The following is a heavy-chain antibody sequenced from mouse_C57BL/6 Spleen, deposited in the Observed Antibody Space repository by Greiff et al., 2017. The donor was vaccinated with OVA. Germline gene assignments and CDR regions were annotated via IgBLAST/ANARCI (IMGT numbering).Heavy chain of an antibody. CDR2: INSDGSST. V-gene: IGHV5-16*01. J-gene: IGHJ4*01. D-gene: IGHD2-2*01. Sequence: EVKLMESEGGLVQPGSSMKLSCTASGFTFSDYYMAWVRQVPEKGLEWVANINSDGSSTYYLDSLKSRFIISRDNAKNILYLQMSSLKSEDTATYYCARDGYLYAMDYWGQGTSVTVSS. CDR1: GFTFSDYY. CDR3: ARDGYLYAMDY.